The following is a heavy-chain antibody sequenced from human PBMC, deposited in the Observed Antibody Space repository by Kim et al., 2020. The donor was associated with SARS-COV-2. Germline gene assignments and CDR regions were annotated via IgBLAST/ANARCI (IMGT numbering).Heavy chain of an antibody. Sequence: SETLSLTCAVYGGSFSGYYWSWIRQPPGKGLEWIGEINHSGSTNYNPSLKSRVTISVDTSKNQFSLKLSSVTAADTAVYYCARVSRRLVLGYYYYGMDVWGQGTTVTVSS. V-gene: IGHV4-34*01. CDR1: GGSFSGYY. D-gene: IGHD6-19*01. J-gene: IGHJ6*02. CDR2: INHSGST. CDR3: ARVSRRLVLGYYYYGMDV.